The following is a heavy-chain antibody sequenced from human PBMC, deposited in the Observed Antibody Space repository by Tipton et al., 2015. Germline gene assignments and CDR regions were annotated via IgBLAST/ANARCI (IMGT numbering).Heavy chain of an antibody. D-gene: IGHD3-22*01. CDR3: AKDVAYYYDTSAGMDV. CDR2: ISWNSGGI. Sequence: SLRLSCAASGFTFDDYAMHWVRQAPGKGLEWVSGISWNSGGIDYADSVKGRFTISRDNAKNSLYLQMNSLRAEDTALYYCAKDVAYYYDTSAGMDVWGQGTTVTVSS. V-gene: IGHV3-9*01. J-gene: IGHJ6*02. CDR1: GFTFDDYA.